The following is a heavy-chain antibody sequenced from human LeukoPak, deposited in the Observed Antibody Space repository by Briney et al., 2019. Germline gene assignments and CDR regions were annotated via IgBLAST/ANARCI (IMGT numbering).Heavy chain of an antibody. CDR2: INPSGGST. Sequence: ASVKVSCKASGSTFTTYYMHWVRQAPGQGLEWMGIINPSGGSTSYAQKFQGRVTMTRDMSTSTVYMELSSLRSEDTAVYYCASQTATIAAAGRYYYSMDVWGKGTTVTVSS. CDR1: GSTFTTYY. CDR3: ASQTATIAAAGRYYYSMDV. V-gene: IGHV1-46*01. J-gene: IGHJ6*03. D-gene: IGHD6-13*01.